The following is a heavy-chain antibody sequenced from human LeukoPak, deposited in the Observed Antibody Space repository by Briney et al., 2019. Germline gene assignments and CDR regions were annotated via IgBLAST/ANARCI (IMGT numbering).Heavy chain of an antibody. Sequence: SETLSLTCTVSGGSISSGDYYWSWIRQPPGKGLEWIGYIYYSGSTYYNPSLKSRVTISVDTSKNQFSLKLSSVTAADTAVYYCARFGRIITAWLAGSVDSWGQGTLVTVSS. J-gene: IGHJ4*02. D-gene: IGHD3-10*01. CDR3: ARFGRIITAWLAGSVDS. V-gene: IGHV4-30-4*01. CDR2: IYYSGST. CDR1: GGSISSGDYY.